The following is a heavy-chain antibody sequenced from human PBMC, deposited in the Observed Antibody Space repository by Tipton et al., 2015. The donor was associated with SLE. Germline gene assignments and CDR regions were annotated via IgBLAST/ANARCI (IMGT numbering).Heavy chain of an antibody. D-gene: IGHD1-26*01. J-gene: IGHJ4*02. CDR2: LYYVGST. Sequence: TLSLTCTVSGDSITSTDYYWGWIRQSPGKGLEWIGSLYYVGSTFYNPSLKSRASISVDTSKNQFSLKLRPVTAADTAVYYCARGLFGWELPYWGQGTLVTVSS. CDR1: GDSITSTDYY. CDR3: ARGLFGWELPY. V-gene: IGHV4-39*07.